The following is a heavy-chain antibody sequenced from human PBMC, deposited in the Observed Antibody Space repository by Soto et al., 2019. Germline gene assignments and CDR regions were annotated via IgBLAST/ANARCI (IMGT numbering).Heavy chain of an antibody. CDR2: ISGSGGST. D-gene: IGHD3-16*01. CDR3: AKGGRRGGGGNFDY. Sequence: EVQLLESGGGLVQPGGSLRLSCAASGFTFSSYAMSWVRQAPGKGLEWVSGISGSGGSTYYADSVKGRFTISRDNSKNTLYLQMNSREAEDRAVYYCAKGGRRGGGGNFDYWGQGTLVTVSS. V-gene: IGHV3-23*01. J-gene: IGHJ4*02. CDR1: GFTFSSYA.